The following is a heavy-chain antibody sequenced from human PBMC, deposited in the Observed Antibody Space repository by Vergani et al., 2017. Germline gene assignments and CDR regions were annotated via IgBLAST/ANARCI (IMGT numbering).Heavy chain of an antibody. J-gene: IGHJ3*02. CDR3: ARHLRQLARNDVFDI. Sequence: QLQLQESGPRLVKPSETLSLTCSLPGMSISNTNYYWGWIRQPPGKGLEWIGSIYDSRDNNYSPSLKSRVSISVDTSKNQFSLNLTSVTAADTAIYYCARHLRQLARNDVFDIWGHGTLVTVSS. CDR2: IYDSRDN. D-gene: IGHD6-6*01. CDR1: GMSISNTNYY. V-gene: IGHV4-39*01.